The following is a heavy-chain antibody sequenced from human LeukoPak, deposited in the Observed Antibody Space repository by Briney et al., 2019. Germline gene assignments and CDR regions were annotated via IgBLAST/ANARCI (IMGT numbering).Heavy chain of an antibody. CDR3: AKDFYYDSSGPYYFDY. D-gene: IGHD3-22*01. CDR1: GFTFSSYA. V-gene: IGHV3-23*01. Sequence: GGSLRLSCAASGFTFSSYAMSWVRQAPGKGLEWVSAISGSGGSTYYADSVKGRFTISRDNSKNTLYLQMNNLRAEDTAVYYCAKDFYYDSSGPYYFDYWGQGTLVTVSS. CDR2: ISGSGGST. J-gene: IGHJ4*02.